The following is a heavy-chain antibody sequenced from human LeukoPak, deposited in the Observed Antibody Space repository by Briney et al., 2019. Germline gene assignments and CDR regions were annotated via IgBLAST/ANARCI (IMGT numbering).Heavy chain of an antibody. J-gene: IGHJ4*02. CDR1: GGSTSSSSYY. D-gene: IGHD6-19*01. Sequence: SETLSLTCTVSGGSTSSSSYYWGWTRQSPGKGLEWIGSIYYSGSTYYNPSLKSRVTISVDTSKNQFSLKLSSVTAADTAVYYCARDPVAVAGTGFYDYWGQGTLVTVSS. V-gene: IGHV4-39*07. CDR3: ARDPVAVAGTGFYDY. CDR2: IYYSGST.